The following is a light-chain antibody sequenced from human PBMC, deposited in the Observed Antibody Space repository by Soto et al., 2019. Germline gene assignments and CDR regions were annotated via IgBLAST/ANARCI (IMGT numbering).Light chain of an antibody. Sequence: EIVLTQSPGTLSLSPGERATLSCRASRSLSSSYVVWYQQKPGQAPRLLIYAASRRATGIPDRFSGSGSATEYTLTLSRLEPGDFAVYYCQQQGTFGQGTKLEIK. J-gene: IGKJ2*01. V-gene: IGKV3-20*01. CDR2: AAS. CDR3: QQQGT. CDR1: RSLSSSY.